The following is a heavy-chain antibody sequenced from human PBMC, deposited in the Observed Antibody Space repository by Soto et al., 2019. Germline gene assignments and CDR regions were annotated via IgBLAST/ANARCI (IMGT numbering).Heavy chain of an antibody. V-gene: IGHV4-34*01. Sequence: SETLSLTCAVYGGSFSGYYWSWIRQPPGKGLEWIGEINHSGSTNYNPSLKSRVTISVDTSKNQFSLKLSSVTAADTAVYYCARVRFLAYYYYYMDVWGKGTTVTVSS. D-gene: IGHD3-3*01. CDR2: INHSGST. CDR3: ARVRFLAYYYYYMDV. CDR1: GGSFSGYY. J-gene: IGHJ6*03.